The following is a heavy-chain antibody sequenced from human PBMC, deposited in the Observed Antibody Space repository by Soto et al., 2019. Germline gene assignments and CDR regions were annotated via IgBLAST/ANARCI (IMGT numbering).Heavy chain of an antibody. Sequence: QLQLQESGSGLVKPSQTLSLTCAVSGGSIDDYSWSWIRQPPGKGLEWIGYIYHYGNPHYNASLRSRVTLSVDRSKNQSSRNLRSVTAADTAVYYCARVVGYGRLDYWGQGSLVTVSS. J-gene: IGHJ4*02. CDR2: IYHYGNP. CDR3: ARVVGYGRLDY. V-gene: IGHV4-30-2*01. D-gene: IGHD1-1*01. CDR1: GGSIDDYS.